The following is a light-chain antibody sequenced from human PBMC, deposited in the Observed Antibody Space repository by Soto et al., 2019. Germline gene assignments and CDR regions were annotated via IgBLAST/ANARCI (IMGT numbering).Light chain of an antibody. CDR2: KAS. Sequence: DIQMTQSPSTLSASVGDRVTITCRANQNINSWLAWYQQKPGKAPKLLIYKASSLESGVPSRFSGSGSGTEFTLTINSLQPDDFAIYYCQQYNSYSSGTFGQGTKVEIK. V-gene: IGKV1-5*03. CDR1: QNINSW. CDR3: QQYNSYSSGT. J-gene: IGKJ1*01.